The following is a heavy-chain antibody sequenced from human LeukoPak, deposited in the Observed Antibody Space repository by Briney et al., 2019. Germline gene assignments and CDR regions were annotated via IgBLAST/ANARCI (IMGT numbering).Heavy chain of an antibody. CDR1: GFSFSNSW. D-gene: IGHD3-22*01. CDR2: IKPDGSEG. J-gene: IGHJ4*02. CDR3: ARGGYYYDSSFDY. V-gene: IGHV3-7*01. Sequence: RAGGSLRLSCAASGFSFSNSWMTWVRQAPGSGLEWVASIKPDGSEGYYVDSVKGRFTISRDNAKNSLYLQMNSLRAEDTAVYYCARGGYYYDSSFDYWGQGTLVTVSS.